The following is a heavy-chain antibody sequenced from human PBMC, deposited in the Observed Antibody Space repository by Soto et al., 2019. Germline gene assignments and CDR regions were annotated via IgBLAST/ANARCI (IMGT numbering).Heavy chain of an antibody. D-gene: IGHD3-10*01. V-gene: IGHV6-1*01. CDR3: ARESYGSGSYDGMDV. J-gene: IGHJ6*02. Sequence: SRTLSLTCAISVDSVSINSASCDWIRQSGWRGLEWLGRTYYRSKWYNDYAVLVNSRITINPDTSKNQFSLHLNSVTPEDAAVYYCARESYGSGSYDGMDVWGQGTTVTVSS. CDR2: TYYRSKWYN. CDR1: VDSVSINSAS.